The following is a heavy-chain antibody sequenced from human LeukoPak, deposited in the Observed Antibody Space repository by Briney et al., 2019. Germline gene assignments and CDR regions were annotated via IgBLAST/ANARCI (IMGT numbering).Heavy chain of an antibody. D-gene: IGHD3-10*01. J-gene: IGHJ4*02. CDR1: GFTFSSYE. CDR3: AGRAGEVPFDY. V-gene: IGHV4-34*08. Sequence: GSLRLSCAASGFTFSSYEMNWVRQAPGKGLEWIGEVNHSGSTNYNPSLKSRVTISVDTSKNQFSLKLSSVTAADTAVYYCAGRAGEVPFDYWGQGTLVTVSS. CDR2: VNHSGST.